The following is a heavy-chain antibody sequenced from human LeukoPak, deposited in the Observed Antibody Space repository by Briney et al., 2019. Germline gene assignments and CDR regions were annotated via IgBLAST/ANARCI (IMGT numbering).Heavy chain of an antibody. CDR2: VHYSGST. D-gene: IGHD1-14*01. CDR3: ARLFLPESEYHNWFDP. Sequence: PSETLSLTCTVSGGSISSYYWSWIRQPPGKGLEWIGYVHYSGSTNYNPSLKSRVTISVDTSKNQFSLRLSSVTAADTAVYYCARLFLPESEYHNWFDPWGQGTLVTVSS. CDR1: GGSISSYY. V-gene: IGHV4-59*01. J-gene: IGHJ5*02.